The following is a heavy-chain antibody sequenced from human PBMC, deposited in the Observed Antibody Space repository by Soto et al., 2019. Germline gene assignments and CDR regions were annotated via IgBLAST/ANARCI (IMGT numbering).Heavy chain of an antibody. Sequence: PGGSLRLSCAAPGFPIAGYVMSWVRQAPGKGLEWVSTLSDSDDDTYYADSVKGRFTISRDNSRDTLYLQMDSLRAEDTAVYYCAKTVSGDYSPYLFYFDYWGQGTLVTVSS. CDR3: AKTVSGDYSPYLFYFDY. CDR1: GFPIAGYV. J-gene: IGHJ4*02. CDR2: LSDSDDDT. V-gene: IGHV3-23*01. D-gene: IGHD4-17*01.